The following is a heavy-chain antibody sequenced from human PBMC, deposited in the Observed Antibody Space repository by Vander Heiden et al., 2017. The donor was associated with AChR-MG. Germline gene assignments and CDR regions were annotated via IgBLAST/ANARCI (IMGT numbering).Heavy chain of an antibody. J-gene: IGHJ2*01. D-gene: IGHD6-13*01. V-gene: IGHV3-21*01. CDR1: GLTFSSYG. Sequence: EVQLVESGGGVVTPGGSRRLSCAASGLTFSSYGRNWVRKAPGKGLEWVSSISSSSSYIYYAGSVKGRFTISRDNAKNSLYLQMNSVRAEDTAVYDCASVSTGSSWYGDLWGRGTLVTVSS. CDR2: ISSSSSYI. CDR3: ASVSTGSSWYGDL.